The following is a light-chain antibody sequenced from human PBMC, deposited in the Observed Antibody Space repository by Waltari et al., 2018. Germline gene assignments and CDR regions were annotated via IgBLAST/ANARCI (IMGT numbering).Light chain of an antibody. Sequence: SYELTQPPSVSVSPGQTASITCSGDNLGDKYACWYQQKPGQSPVLVIYQDSKRPSGIPERFSGSNSGNTATLTISGTQAMDEADYYCQAWDSSTAHWVFGGGTKLTVL. CDR2: QDS. J-gene: IGLJ3*02. V-gene: IGLV3-1*01. CDR1: NLGDKY. CDR3: QAWDSSTAHWV.